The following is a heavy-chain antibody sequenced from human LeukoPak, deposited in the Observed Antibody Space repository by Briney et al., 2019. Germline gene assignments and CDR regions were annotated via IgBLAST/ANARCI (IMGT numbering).Heavy chain of an antibody. CDR2: MNPNSGNT. J-gene: IGHJ6*02. CDR1: GYTFTSYD. V-gene: IGHV1-8*01. CDR3: ARLRYFDWRYYGMDV. D-gene: IGHD3-9*01. Sequence: GASVKVSCKASGYTFTSYDINWVRQATGQGLEWMGWMNPNSGNTGYAQKFQGRVTMTRNTSISTAYMELSSLRPEDTAVYYCARLRYFDWRYYGMDVWGQGTTVTVSS.